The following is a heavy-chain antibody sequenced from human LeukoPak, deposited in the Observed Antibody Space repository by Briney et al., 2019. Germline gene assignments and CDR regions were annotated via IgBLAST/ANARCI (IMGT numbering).Heavy chain of an antibody. J-gene: IGHJ4*02. Sequence: GGSLRLSCAASGFTFSSYWMHWVRQAPGKGLVWVSRINTDGSSTSYADSVKGRFTISRDNAKNTLYLQMNSLRAEDTAVYYCAGESCSSTSCSFDYWGQGTLVTVSS. CDR3: AGESCSSTSCSFDY. CDR1: GFTFSSYW. V-gene: IGHV3-74*01. CDR2: INTDGSST. D-gene: IGHD2-2*01.